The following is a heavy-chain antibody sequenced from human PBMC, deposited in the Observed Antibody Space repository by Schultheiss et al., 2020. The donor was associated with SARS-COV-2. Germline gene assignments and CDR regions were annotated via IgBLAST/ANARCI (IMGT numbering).Heavy chain of an antibody. J-gene: IGHJ3*02. D-gene: IGHD1-26*01. Sequence: GGSLRLSCKGSGYSFTSYWIGWVRQMPGKGLEWMGIIYPGDSDTRYSPSFQGQVTISVDKSISTAYLQWSSLKASDTAMYYCARRGLLGHDAFDIWGQGTMVTVSS. CDR3: ARRGLLGHDAFDI. V-gene: IGHV5-51*01. CDR2: IYPGDSDT. CDR1: GYSFTSYW.